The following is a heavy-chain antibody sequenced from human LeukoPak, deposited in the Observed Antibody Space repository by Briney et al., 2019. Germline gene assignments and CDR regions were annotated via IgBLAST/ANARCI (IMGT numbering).Heavy chain of an antibody. CDR1: GYTFTGYY. Sequence: ASVKVSCKASGYTFTGYYMHWVRQAPGQGLEWLGWISANNGNTNYAQKFRGRVTMTTDTSTDTAYMELRSLRADDTAVYYCSRGGSGWAFDYWGQGTLVTVSS. CDR2: ISANNGNT. CDR3: SRGGSGWAFDY. V-gene: IGHV1-18*04. J-gene: IGHJ4*02. D-gene: IGHD6-19*01.